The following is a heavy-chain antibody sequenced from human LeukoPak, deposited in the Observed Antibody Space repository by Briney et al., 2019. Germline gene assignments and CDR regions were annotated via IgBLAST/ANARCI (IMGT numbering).Heavy chain of an antibody. CDR1: GGTFSSYA. V-gene: IGHV1-69*13. D-gene: IGHD6-25*01. J-gene: IGHJ3*01. Sequence: GASVKVSCKASGGTFSSYAISWVRQAPGQGLEWMGGIIPIFGTANYAQKFQGRVTITADESTSTAYMELSSLRSEDTAVYYCARATGIAAAGIVDAFDVWGQGTMVTVSS. CDR3: ARATGIAAAGIVDAFDV. CDR2: IIPIFGTA.